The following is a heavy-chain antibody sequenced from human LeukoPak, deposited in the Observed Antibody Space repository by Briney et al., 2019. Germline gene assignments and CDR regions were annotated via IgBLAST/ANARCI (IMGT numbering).Heavy chain of an antibody. Sequence: GGSLRLSCAASGFSFNNAWMSWVRQAPGKGREWVGRIKRKSEGSTPDYAAPAAVTCNITREAPKNTLYLQMSSLKTEDTAVYYCATDQGYIYYFDYWGQGTLVTVSS. CDR2: IKRKSEGSTP. CDR1: GFSFNNAW. J-gene: IGHJ4*02. V-gene: IGHV3-15*01. D-gene: IGHD6-13*01. CDR3: ATDQGYIYYFDY.